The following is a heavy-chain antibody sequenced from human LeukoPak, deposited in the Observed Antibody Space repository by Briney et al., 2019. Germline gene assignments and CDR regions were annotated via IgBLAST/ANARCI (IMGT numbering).Heavy chain of an antibody. CDR3: ARQSRSVSYFDY. Sequence: SETLSLTCTVSGGSISSSSYYWGWIRQPPRKGLEWIGSIYYSGSTYYNPSLKSRVTISVDTSKNQFSLQLSSVTAADTAVYYCARQSRSVSYFDYWGQGTLGTVSS. CDR1: GGSISSSSYY. V-gene: IGHV4-39*01. CDR2: IYYSGST. J-gene: IGHJ4*02.